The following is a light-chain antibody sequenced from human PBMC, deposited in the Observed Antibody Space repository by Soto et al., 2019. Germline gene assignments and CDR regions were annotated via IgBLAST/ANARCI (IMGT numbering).Light chain of an antibody. J-gene: IGLJ2*01. CDR3: SSYTSNSHVI. Sequence: QSALTQPASVSGSPGQSITISCTGISSDVGDYNYVSWYQQHPGKAPKLMIYDVSYRPSGVSNRFSGSKSGNTASLTISGLQAEDEADYHCSSYTSNSHVIFGGGTKVTVL. CDR2: DVS. V-gene: IGLV2-14*03. CDR1: SSDVGDYNY.